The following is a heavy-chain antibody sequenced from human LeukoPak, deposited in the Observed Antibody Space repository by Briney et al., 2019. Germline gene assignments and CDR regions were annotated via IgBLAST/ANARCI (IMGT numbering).Heavy chain of an antibody. CDR2: ISNNGGST. Sequence: GGSLRLSCSASGFTFSRYAMHWVRQAPGKGLEYVSAISNNGGSTYYADSVRGRFTISRDNSKNSLYLQMNSLRVEDTAIYYCTIPGGGYWGQGTLVTVSS. CDR3: TIPGGGY. CDR1: GFTFSRYA. J-gene: IGHJ4*02. V-gene: IGHV3-64*04. D-gene: IGHD1-26*01.